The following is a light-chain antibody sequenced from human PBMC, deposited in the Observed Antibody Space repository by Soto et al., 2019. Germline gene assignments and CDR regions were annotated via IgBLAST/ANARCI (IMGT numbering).Light chain of an antibody. CDR2: DVT. Sequence: QSVLTQPASVSGSPGQSITISCTGTRSDVGGYNYVYWHQHHPGKAPKLIIYDVTNRPSGVSDRFSGSKSGNTASLTISGLQADDEADYYCCSYTSSSTYVFGPGTKVTVL. CDR1: RSDVGGYNY. V-gene: IGLV2-14*03. CDR3: CSYTSSSTYV. J-gene: IGLJ1*01.